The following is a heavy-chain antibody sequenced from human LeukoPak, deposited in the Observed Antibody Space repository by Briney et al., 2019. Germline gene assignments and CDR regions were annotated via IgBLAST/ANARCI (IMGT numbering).Heavy chain of an antibody. J-gene: IGHJ6*04. Sequence: SQTLSLTCTVSGGSISSGGYYWSWIRQPPGQGLGWVGYVYYRGNTIYSPSLRSRVTISVDSSKNEFSLKMTSVTAADTAVYYCARHADIAAYREGMDVWGKGTTVTVSS. CDR2: VYYRGNT. V-gene: IGHV4-61*08. CDR3: ARHADIAAYREGMDV. D-gene: IGHD2-15*01. CDR1: GGSISSGGYY.